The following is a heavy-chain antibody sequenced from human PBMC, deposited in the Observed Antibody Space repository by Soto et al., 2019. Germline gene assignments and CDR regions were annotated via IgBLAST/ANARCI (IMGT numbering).Heavy chain of an antibody. CDR3: ARVTTFYDILTSSYAINYFDY. J-gene: IGHJ4*02. D-gene: IGHD3-9*01. Sequence: LRLSFAASGFSVTSSYMTWVRQAPGKGLECVSVIYAGGNTYYPDSVKGRFTISSDNSKNTLFLQMNNLRAEDTAVYYCARVTTFYDILTSSYAINYFDYWGQGTRVTVSS. V-gene: IGHV3-53*01. CDR1: GFSVTSSY. CDR2: IYAGGNT.